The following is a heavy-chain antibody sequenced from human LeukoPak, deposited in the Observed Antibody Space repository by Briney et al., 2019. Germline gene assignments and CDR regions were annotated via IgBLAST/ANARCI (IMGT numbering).Heavy chain of an antibody. CDR1: GFTFSSYS. V-gene: IGHV3-21*01. D-gene: IGHD3-10*01. CDR2: ISSSSSYI. CDR3: VRYYTRHSWYFDL. J-gene: IGHJ2*01. Sequence: MSGGSLRLSCAASGFTFSSYSMNRVRQAPGKGLEWVSSISSSSSYIKYADSVKGRFTISRDNAKNSLYLQMNSLRAEDTAVYYCVRYYTRHSWYFDLWGRGTLVTVSS.